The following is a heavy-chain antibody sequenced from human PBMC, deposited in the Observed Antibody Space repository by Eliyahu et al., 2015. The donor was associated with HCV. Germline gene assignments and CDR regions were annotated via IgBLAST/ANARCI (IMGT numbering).Heavy chain of an antibody. D-gene: IGHD2-21*02. Sequence: QVHLVQSGAEVKKPGASVKISXKASGYIXNSYGMHWVXXAPGQGLEWMGWINAVNGKAYFLDKFQGRLTITRDSPATTVYMELSSLTSEDTAVYYCVRDCGLGGDIDYWGQGTSVTVSS. J-gene: IGHJ4*02. CDR1: GYIXNSYG. V-gene: IGHV1-3*01. CDR3: VRDCGLGGDIDY. CDR2: INAVNGKA.